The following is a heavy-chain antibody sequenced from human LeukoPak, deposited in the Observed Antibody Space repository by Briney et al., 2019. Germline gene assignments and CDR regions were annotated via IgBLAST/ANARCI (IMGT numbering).Heavy chain of an antibody. D-gene: IGHD1-26*01. CDR3: ARSQFSGTFDY. J-gene: IGHJ4*02. Sequence: GGSLRLSCAGSGFTFRYYSMTWVRQAPGKGLEWVSYISSSSSTIYYADSVKGRFTISRDNAKNSLYLQMNSLRAEDTAVYYCARSQFSGTFDYWGQGTLVTVSS. CDR2: ISSSSSTI. CDR1: GFTFRYYS. V-gene: IGHV3-48*01.